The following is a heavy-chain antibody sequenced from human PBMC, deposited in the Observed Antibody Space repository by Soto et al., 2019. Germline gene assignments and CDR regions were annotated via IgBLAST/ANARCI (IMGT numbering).Heavy chain of an antibody. V-gene: IGHV1-18*01. Sequence: QVQLVQSGAEVKKPGASVKVSCKASADTILRYGFTWVRQAPGQGLEWMGWSSPFPGHTEYSQNLQDRLTLATDSSTSTAYMELRRLTSDDTAVYYCARLLDGFSDVWGQGTTVTVSS. CDR1: ADTILRYG. J-gene: IGHJ6*02. CDR3: ARLLDGFSDV. CDR2: SSPFPGHT. D-gene: IGHD3-3*01.